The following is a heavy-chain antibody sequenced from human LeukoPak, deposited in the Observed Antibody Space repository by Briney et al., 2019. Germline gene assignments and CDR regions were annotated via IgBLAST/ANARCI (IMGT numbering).Heavy chain of an antibody. CDR3: ARAQYSSGWYLDY. CDR2: IYYSGST. D-gene: IGHD6-19*01. J-gene: IGHJ4*02. V-gene: IGHV4-30-4*01. Sequence: SQTLSLTCTVSGGSISSGDYYWSWIRQPPGKGLEWIGYIYYSGSTYYNPSPKSRVTISVDTSKNQFSLTLSSVTAADTAVYYCARAQYSSGWYLDYWGQGTLVTVSS. CDR1: GGSISSGDYY.